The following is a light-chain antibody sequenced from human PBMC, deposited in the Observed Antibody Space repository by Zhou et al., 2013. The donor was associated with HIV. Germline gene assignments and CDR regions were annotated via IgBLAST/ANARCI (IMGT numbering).Light chain of an antibody. CDR1: QNINNW. Sequence: DIQMTQSPSTLSASVGERVTITCRASQNINNWLAWYQQKPGKAPNLLIYKASSLESGVPSRFSGSGSATEFTLTISSLQPDDFATYYCQQYESYSTFGQGTKLEIK. V-gene: IGKV1-5*03. J-gene: IGKJ2*01. CDR2: KAS. CDR3: QQYESYST.